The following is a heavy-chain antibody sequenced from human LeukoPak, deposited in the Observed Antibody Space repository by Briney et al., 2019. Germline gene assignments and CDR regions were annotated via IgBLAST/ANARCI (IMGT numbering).Heavy chain of an antibody. D-gene: IGHD3-16*01. Sequence: GESLKISCRGSGYSFTNNWIAWVRQMPGKGLEWIGIIYPGDSDTRYSPSFRGQVSISADKSIGTAYLQWSSLRASDTAMYYCARFGTAFDIWGQGTMVTVSS. V-gene: IGHV5-51*01. CDR2: IYPGDSDT. J-gene: IGHJ3*02. CDR1: GYSFTNNW. CDR3: ARFGTAFDI.